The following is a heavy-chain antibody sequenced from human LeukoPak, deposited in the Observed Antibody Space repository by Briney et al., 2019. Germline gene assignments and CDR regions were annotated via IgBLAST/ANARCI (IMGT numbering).Heavy chain of an antibody. Sequence: GRSLRLSRAASGFTFSDYYMSWIRQAPGKGLEWVAYITSSGSDIYYADSVRGRFSISRDNAKNSLFLQMNSLRVEDTATYYCASDIGATSGDFWGQGTLVSVSS. J-gene: IGHJ4*02. V-gene: IGHV3-11*01. CDR1: GFTFSDYY. CDR3: ASDIGATSGDF. D-gene: IGHD5-12*01. CDR2: ITSSGSDI.